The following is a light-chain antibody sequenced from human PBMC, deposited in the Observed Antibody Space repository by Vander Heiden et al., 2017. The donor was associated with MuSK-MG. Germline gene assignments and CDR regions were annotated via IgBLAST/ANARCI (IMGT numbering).Light chain of an antibody. CDR3: QQSYTIPT. Sequence: DIQMTQSPSSLSASVGDRVIITCRASLSLTTYVHWYQQKPGKAPKLLIYSASTWQSGVPSRFSGSGSGTDFTLTSSRLQPEDFANYYWQQSYTIPTFGQGTKVEI. V-gene: IGKV1-39*01. J-gene: IGKJ1*01. CDR1: LSLTTY. CDR2: SAS.